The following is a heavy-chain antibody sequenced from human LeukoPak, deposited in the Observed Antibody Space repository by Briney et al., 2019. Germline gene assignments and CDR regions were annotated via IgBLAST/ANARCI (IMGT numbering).Heavy chain of an antibody. CDR1: GFTFSDYG. D-gene: IGHD3-10*02. Sequence: GGSLRLSCAASGFTFSDYGMHWVRQAPGKGLEWVAVISYDGSNKYYADSVKGRFTISRDNAKNSLYLQMNSLRAEDTAVYYCAELGITMIGGVWGKGTTVTISS. CDR2: ISYDGSNK. V-gene: IGHV3-30*18. CDR3: AELGITMIGGV. J-gene: IGHJ6*04.